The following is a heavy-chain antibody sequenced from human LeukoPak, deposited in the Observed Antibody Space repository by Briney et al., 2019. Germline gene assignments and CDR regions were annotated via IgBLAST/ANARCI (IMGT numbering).Heavy chain of an antibody. V-gene: IGHV1-18*01. CDR2: ISGYNGRT. CDR1: GYTLTNFG. J-gene: IGHJ3*02. Sequence: ASVKVSCKAYGYTLTNFGISWVRQSPGQGLEWVGWISGYNGRTDYAQKFQGRVTVTTDPSTSTAYMELRSLRSDDTAVYYCARVVGAGAFDTWGQGTMVTVSS. D-gene: IGHD3-16*02. CDR3: ARVVGAGAFDT.